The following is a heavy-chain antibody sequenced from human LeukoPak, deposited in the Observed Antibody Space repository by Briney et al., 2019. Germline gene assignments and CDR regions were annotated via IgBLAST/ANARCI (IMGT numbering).Heavy chain of an antibody. D-gene: IGHD3-3*01. CDR3: AREMDDFWSGTFDY. V-gene: IGHV1-69*05. Sequence: ASVKVSCKASGGTFSSYAISWVRQAPRQGLEWMGGIIPIFGTANYAQKFQGRVTITTDESTSTAYMELSSLRSEDTAVYYCAREMDDFWSGTFDYWGQGTLVTVSS. CDR1: GGTFSSYA. CDR2: IIPIFGTA. J-gene: IGHJ4*02.